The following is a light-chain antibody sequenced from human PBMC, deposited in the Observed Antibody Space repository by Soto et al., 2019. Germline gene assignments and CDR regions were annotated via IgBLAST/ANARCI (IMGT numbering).Light chain of an antibody. CDR1: QDISRY. CDR2: AAS. V-gene: IGKV1-39*01. CDR3: HQSYSTPSWT. J-gene: IGKJ1*01. Sequence: DIQITQSPSSLSASVGDRVTITCRASQDISRYLNWYQQKPGKAPKPLIYAASTLQSGVPSRFSGSGSGTDFTLTISSLQPEDFATYYCHQSYSTPSWTFGQGTKVDIK.